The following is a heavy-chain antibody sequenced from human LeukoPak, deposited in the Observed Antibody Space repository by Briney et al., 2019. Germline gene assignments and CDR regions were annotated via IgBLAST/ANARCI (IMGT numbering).Heavy chain of an antibody. D-gene: IGHD3-3*01. V-gene: IGHV3-66*01. CDR1: GFTVSSKY. J-gene: IGHJ4*02. CDR2: IYSGGST. Sequence: GGSLRLSCAASGFTVSSKYMSWVRQAPGKGLEWVSVIYSGGSTYYADSVKGRFTISRNNSKNTLYLQMNSLRAEDTAVYYCARYSDRGEWYPCHWGQGTLVTVSS. CDR3: ARYSDRGEWYPCH.